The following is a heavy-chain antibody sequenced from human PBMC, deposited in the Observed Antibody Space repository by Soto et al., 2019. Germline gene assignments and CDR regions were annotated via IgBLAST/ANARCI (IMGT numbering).Heavy chain of an antibody. CDR1: GGAISTYY. CDR2: VYYNGFT. Sequence: QVQLRESGPGLVKPSDTLSLICTVSGGAISTYYWSWIRQPPGKGLEWIASVYYNGFTNYNPSLMSLVTMSVDTFMNQFTIRLNSVTAADTAMYYYARDSYDLVYYFDFWGQGTLGTVSS. J-gene: IGHJ4*02. CDR3: ARDSYDLVYYFDF. V-gene: IGHV4-59*01. D-gene: IGHD3-16*01.